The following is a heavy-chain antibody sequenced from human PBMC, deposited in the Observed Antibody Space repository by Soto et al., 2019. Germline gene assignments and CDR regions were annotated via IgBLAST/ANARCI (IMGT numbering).Heavy chain of an antibody. V-gene: IGHV1-69*04. CDR2: IIPILGIA. CDR1: GGTFSSYT. D-gene: IGHD5-12*01. CDR3: ARDQRGYSGYDYAY. J-gene: IGHJ4*02. Sequence: SVKVSCKASGGTFSSYTISWVRQAPGQGLEWMGRIIPILGIANYAQKFQGRVTITADKSTSTAYMELSSLRSEDTAVYYCARDQRGYSGYDYAYWGQGTLVTVSS.